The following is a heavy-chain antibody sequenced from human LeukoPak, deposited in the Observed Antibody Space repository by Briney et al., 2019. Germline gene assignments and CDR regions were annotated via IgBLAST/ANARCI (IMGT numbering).Heavy chain of an antibody. D-gene: IGHD6-19*01. V-gene: IGHV3-30*18. CDR1: GFTFSSYG. J-gene: IGHJ4*02. CDR2: ISYDGSNK. CDR3: AKERIAQWLVRECYFDY. Sequence: GRSLRLSCAASGFTFSSYGMHWVRQAPGKGLEWVAVISYDGSNKYYADSVKGRFTISRDNSKNTLYLQMNSLRAEDTAVYYCAKERIAQWLVRECYFDYWGQGTLVTVSS.